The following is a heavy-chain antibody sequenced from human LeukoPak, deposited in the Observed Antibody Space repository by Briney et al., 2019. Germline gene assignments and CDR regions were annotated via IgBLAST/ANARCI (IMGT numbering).Heavy chain of an antibody. CDR2: INPNSGGT. J-gene: IGHJ3*02. V-gene: IGHV1-2*02. D-gene: IGHD3-22*01. Sequence: ASVKVSCKASGYTFTGYYMHWVRQAPGQGLEWMGWINPNSGGTSYAQKFQGRVTMTRDTSISTAYMELSRLRSDDTAVYYCAREGAYYDSSGYQNAFDIWGQGTMVTVSS. CDR1: GYTFTGYY. CDR3: AREGAYYDSSGYQNAFDI.